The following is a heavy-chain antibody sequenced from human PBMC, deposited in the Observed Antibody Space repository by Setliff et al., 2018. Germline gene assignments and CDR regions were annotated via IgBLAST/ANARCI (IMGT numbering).Heavy chain of an antibody. CDR2: IYSSGST. D-gene: IGHD3-22*01. J-gene: IGHJ4*02. CDR3: ARESRYYYDNLGTLDY. CDR1: GGSISSGDYY. Sequence: SETLSLTCTVSGGSISSGDYYWSWIRQPPGKGLEWIGYIYSSGSTYYNPSLTSRVSISVDTSKNQFSLKLSSVTAADTAVYYCARESRYYYDNLGTLDYWGQGTLVTVSS. V-gene: IGHV4-30-4*08.